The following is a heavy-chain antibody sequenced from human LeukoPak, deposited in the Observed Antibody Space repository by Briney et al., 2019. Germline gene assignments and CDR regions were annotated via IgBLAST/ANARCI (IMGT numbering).Heavy chain of an antibody. CDR2: IYTSGST. CDR1: GGSISSGSYY. D-gene: IGHD6-19*01. V-gene: IGHV4-61*02. J-gene: IGHJ4*02. CDR3: ARRGSGWYFFDY. Sequence: SETLSLTRTVSGGSISSGSYYWSWIRQPAGKGLEWIGRIYTSGSTNYNPSLKSRVTISVDTSKNQFSLKLSSVTAADTAVYYCARRGSGWYFFDYWGQGTLVTVSS.